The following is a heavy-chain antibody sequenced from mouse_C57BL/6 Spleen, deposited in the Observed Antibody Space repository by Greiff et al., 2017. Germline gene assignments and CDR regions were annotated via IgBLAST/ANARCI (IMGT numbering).Heavy chain of an antibody. D-gene: IGHD1-1*01. J-gene: IGHJ1*03. Sequence: QVQLQQPGAELVKPGASVKLSCKASGYTFTSYWMHWVKQRPGQGLEWIGMIHPNSGSTNYNEKFKSKATLTVDKSSSTAYMQLSSLTSEDSEVYYCARSPNYYGSSYWYFDVWGTGTTVTVSS. CDR3: ARSPNYYGSSYWYFDV. CDR1: GYTFTSYW. V-gene: IGHV1-64*01. CDR2: IHPNSGST.